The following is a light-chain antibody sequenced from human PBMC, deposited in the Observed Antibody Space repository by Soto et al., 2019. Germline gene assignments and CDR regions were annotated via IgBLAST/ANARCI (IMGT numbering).Light chain of an antibody. Sequence: DVVMSQSPLSLPVTLGQPASISCRSSQSLVKTDGITYLNWFHQRPGQSPRRLINRVSRRDSGVPDRFSGSGSGTDFTLKISRVEAEDVGVYYCMQGTYWPRTFGQGTKVDIK. J-gene: IGKJ1*01. V-gene: IGKV2-30*01. CDR2: RVS. CDR1: QSLVKTDGITY. CDR3: MQGTYWPRT.